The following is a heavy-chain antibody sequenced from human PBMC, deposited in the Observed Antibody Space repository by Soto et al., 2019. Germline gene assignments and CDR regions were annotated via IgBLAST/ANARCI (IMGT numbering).Heavy chain of an antibody. CDR3: ARDSWNRGGMDV. D-gene: IGHD1-1*01. J-gene: IGHJ6*02. CDR1: GGSISSYY. CDR2: IYYSGST. Sequence: PSETLSLTCTVSGGSISSYYWSWIRQPPGKGLEWVGYIYYSGSTNYNPSLKSRVTISVDTSKNQFSLKLSSVTAADTAVYYCARDSWNRGGMDVWGQGTTVTVSS. V-gene: IGHV4-59*01.